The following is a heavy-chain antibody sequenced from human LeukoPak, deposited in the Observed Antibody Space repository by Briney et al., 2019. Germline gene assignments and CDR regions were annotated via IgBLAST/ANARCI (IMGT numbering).Heavy chain of an antibody. CDR2: IYYSGST. Sequence: SETLSLTCTVSGCSFSSYCWSWIRHTPGKGLERIGYIYYSGSTNYNPSLKSRVTISVDTSKNQFSLKLSSVTAADTAVYYCARSYDSSGYPGDYWGQGTLVTVSS. V-gene: IGHV4-59*08. J-gene: IGHJ4*02. D-gene: IGHD3-22*01. CDR3: ARSYDSSGYPGDY. CDR1: GCSFSSYC.